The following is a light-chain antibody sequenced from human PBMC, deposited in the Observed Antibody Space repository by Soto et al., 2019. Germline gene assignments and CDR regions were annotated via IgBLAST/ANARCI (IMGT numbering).Light chain of an antibody. V-gene: IGKV3-20*01. Sequence: VLTQSPGTLSVSPGERATLSCRASQSVSSNSLAWYQQTPGQAPRLLIYGASSRATGIPDRFSGSGSGTDFTLTISRLEPEDFAVYYCQQYGRSPFTFGQGTRL. J-gene: IGKJ5*01. CDR3: QQYGRSPFT. CDR2: GAS. CDR1: QSVSSNS.